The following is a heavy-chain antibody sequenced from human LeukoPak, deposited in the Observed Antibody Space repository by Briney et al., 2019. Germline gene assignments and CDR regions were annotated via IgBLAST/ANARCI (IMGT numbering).Heavy chain of an antibody. V-gene: IGHV1-8*01. CDR3: ARDLGDQDFDY. D-gene: IGHD3-10*01. J-gene: IGHJ4*02. CDR1: GYTFTSYD. Sequence: GASVKVSCKASGYTFTSYDFSWVRQAPGQGLEWIGWMKPNRCKAGYAQKFPGRVTMTRGTCISTAYMELSSLRSEDTAVYYCARDLGDQDFDYWGQGALVTASS. CDR2: MKPNRCKA.